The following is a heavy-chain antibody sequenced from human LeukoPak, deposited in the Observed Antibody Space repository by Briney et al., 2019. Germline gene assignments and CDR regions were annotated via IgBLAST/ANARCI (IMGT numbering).Heavy chain of an antibody. CDR3: ARDRIPKIKVDAFDI. Sequence: AGGSLRLSCTASGFTFSNFAMSWVRQAPGKGLEWVSCINGSGGTTYYADSVKGRFIISRDNSKKTLYLQMNSLRAEDTAVYYCARDRIPKIKVDAFDIWGHGTMVTVSS. CDR1: GFTFSNFA. D-gene: IGHD2-21*01. CDR2: INGSGGTT. J-gene: IGHJ3*02. V-gene: IGHV3-23*01.